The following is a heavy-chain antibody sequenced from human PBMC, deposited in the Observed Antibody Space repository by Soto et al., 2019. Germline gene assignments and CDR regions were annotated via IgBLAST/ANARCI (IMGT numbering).Heavy chain of an antibody. CDR3: ARKFAPEFFDS. J-gene: IGHJ4*02. V-gene: IGHV5-51*01. Sequence: PGESLKISCHGSGYTFSTYWIAWVRQMPGKGLEWMGIIYPGDSDTKYSPAFQGQVTMSADKSMNTAYLQWSSLKASDTAMYYCARKFAPEFFDSWGQGTLVTVSS. D-gene: IGHD3-10*01. CDR1: GYTFSTYW. CDR2: IYPGDSDT.